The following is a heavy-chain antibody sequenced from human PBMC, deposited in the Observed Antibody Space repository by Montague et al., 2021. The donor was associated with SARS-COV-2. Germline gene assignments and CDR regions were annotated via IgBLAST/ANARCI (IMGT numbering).Heavy chain of an antibody. D-gene: IGHD3-10*01. CDR2: IYHSGST. CDR3: ARDLAPYYGSGSYYNPIDAFDI. Sequence: SETLSLTCAVSGGSISSSNWWSWVRRPPGKGLEWIGEIYHSGSTNYNPSLKSRVTISVDKSKNQFSLKLSSVTAADTAVYYCARDLAPYYGSGSYYNPIDAFDIWGQGTMVTVSS. V-gene: IGHV4-4*02. CDR1: GGSISSSNW. J-gene: IGHJ3*02.